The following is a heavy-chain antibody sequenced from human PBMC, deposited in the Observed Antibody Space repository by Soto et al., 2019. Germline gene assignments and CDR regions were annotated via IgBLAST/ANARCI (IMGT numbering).Heavy chain of an antibody. CDR3: ARSGGGSGWL. CDR2: ICYSVIT. V-gene: IGHV4-61*01. J-gene: IGHJ4*02. Sequence: TLSLTCTVSGDSVSSSSKCWSWVRQPPGKALEWIAYICYSVITKYEPSLKSRVTISTDTSKNQLSLKMTSVTAEDTAVYYCARSGGGSGWLGGQGTLVTVSS. D-gene: IGHD6-19*01. CDR1: GDSVSSSSKC.